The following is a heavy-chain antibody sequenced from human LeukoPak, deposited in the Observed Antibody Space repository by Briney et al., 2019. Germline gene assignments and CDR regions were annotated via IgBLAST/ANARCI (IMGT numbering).Heavy chain of an antibody. Sequence: PSETLSLTCTVSGGSISSGDYYWSWIRQPPGKGLEWIGYIYYSGSTYYNPSVKSRVTISVDTSKNQFSLKLSSVTAADTAVYYCARASSGYYYPSDYWGQGTLVTVSS. V-gene: IGHV4-30-4*08. J-gene: IGHJ4*02. CDR2: IYYSGST. D-gene: IGHD3-22*01. CDR1: GGSISSGDYY. CDR3: ARASSGYYYPSDY.